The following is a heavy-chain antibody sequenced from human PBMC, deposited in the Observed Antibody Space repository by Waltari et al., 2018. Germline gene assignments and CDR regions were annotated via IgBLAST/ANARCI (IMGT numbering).Heavy chain of an antibody. CDR3: ARTGNGHSSGWYSGDY. J-gene: IGHJ4*02. Sequence: QVQLVESGGGVVQPGRSLRLSCAASGFTFSSYGMHWVRQAPDKGLGCVAIIWYDGSKKYYADSVKGRFTISKDNSNNTLDLQMNSLRAEDTAVYYCARTGNGHSSGWYSGDYWGQGTLVTVSS. CDR1: GFTFSSYG. V-gene: IGHV3-33*01. CDR2: IWYDGSKK. D-gene: IGHD6-19*01.